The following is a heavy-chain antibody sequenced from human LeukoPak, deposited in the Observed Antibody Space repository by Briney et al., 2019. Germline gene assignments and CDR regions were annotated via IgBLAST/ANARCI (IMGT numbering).Heavy chain of an antibody. V-gene: IGHV5-51*01. CDR2: IYPGDSDT. CDR1: GYSFTSYW. CDR3: ARASSRRDVDYSYGMDV. D-gene: IGHD2-21*01. Sequence: GESLKISCKGSGYSFTSYWIGWVRQMPGKGLEWMGIIYPGDSDTRYSPSFQGQVTTSADKSISTAYLQWSSLKASDTAMYYCARASSRRDVDYSYGMDVWGQGTTVTVSS. J-gene: IGHJ6*02.